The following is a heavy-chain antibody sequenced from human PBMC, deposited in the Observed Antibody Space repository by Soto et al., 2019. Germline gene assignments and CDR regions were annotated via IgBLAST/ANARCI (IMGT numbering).Heavy chain of an antibody. CDR2: IRAYNGNT. CDR3: ASDVPTMEV. J-gene: IGHJ6*02. V-gene: IGHV1-18*01. CDR1: GYTFTSYG. Sequence: QVQLVQSGAEVKKPGASVQVSCKASGYTFTSYGISWVRQAPGQGLEWMGWIRAYNGNTNYAQKRQGRVAMTTDTPTRTAYMELRSLRSDDTPVYYCASDVPTMEVWGQGTRVTVSS.